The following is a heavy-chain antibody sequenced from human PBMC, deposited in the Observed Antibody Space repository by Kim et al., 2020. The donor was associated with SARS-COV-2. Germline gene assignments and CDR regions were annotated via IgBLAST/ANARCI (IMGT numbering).Heavy chain of an antibody. D-gene: IGHD2-15*01. V-gene: IGHV4-34*01. Sequence: SETLSLTCAVYGGSFSGYYWSWIRQPPGKGLEWIGEINHSGSTNYNPSLKSRVTISVDTSKNQFSLKLSSVTAADTAVYYCARTGPALGYCSGGSCYSKSYDYWGQGTLVTVSS. CDR3: ARTGPALGYCSGGSCYSKSYDY. CDR2: INHSGST. J-gene: IGHJ4*02. CDR1: GGSFSGYY.